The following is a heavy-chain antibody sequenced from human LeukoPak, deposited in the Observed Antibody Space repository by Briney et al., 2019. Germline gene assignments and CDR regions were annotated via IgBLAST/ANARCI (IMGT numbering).Heavy chain of an antibody. CDR3: ARGYDILPLFDY. CDR2: INPNSGGT. V-gene: IGHV1-2*02. J-gene: IGHJ4*02. D-gene: IGHD3-9*01. Sequence: ASVKVSRKASGYTFTGYYMHWVRQAPGQGLEWMGWINPNSGGTNYAQKFQGRVTMTRDTSISTAYMELSRLRSDDTAVYYCARGYDILPLFDYWGQGTLVTVSS. CDR1: GYTFTGYY.